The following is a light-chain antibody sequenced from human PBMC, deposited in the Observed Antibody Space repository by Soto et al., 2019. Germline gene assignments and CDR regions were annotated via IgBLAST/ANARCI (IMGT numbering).Light chain of an antibody. V-gene: IGKV3-11*01. J-gene: IGKJ5*01. Sequence: DIVLTQSPATLSLSPGDRATLSCRASQSVNNFLAWYRQKPGQAPRLIIYDASNRATGIPARFSGSGSGTDFILTISSLEHDVFALYYRQHRSNWPGTFGQGTRLEIK. CDR1: QSVNNF. CDR3: QHRSNWPGT. CDR2: DAS.